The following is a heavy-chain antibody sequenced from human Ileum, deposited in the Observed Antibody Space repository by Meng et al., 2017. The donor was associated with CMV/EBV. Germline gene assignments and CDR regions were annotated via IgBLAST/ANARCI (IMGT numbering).Heavy chain of an antibody. Sequence: TAPGGPTSRGDFYWTWIRQPPGKGLEWIWYISFSGSTYYNPSLKSRVTISLDTSKNHFSLTLNSVTAADTAVYFCARVRSSSSRYFDYWGQGTLVTVSS. V-gene: IGHV4-30-4*01. J-gene: IGHJ4*02. CDR2: ISFSGST. D-gene: IGHD6-13*01. CDR1: GGPTSRGDFY. CDR3: ARVRSSSSRYFDY.